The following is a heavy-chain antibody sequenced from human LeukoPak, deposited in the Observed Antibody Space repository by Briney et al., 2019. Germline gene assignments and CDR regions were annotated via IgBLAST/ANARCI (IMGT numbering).Heavy chain of an antibody. CDR3: ARDPSGAYFDY. D-gene: IGHD4-17*01. Sequence: SETLSLTCTVSGNSISSYYWNWIRQPPGKGLEWIGAIYYSGSTNYNPSLKSRVTISVDTSRNQFSLNLSSVSAADTAVYYCARDPSGAYFDYWGQGTLVTVSS. V-gene: IGHV4-59*01. CDR1: GNSISSYY. CDR2: IYYSGST. J-gene: IGHJ4*02.